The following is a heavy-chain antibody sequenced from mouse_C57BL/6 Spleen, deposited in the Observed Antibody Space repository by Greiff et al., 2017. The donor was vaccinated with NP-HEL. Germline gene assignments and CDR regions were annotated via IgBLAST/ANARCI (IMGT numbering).Heavy chain of an antibody. Sequence: VQLQQSGAELMKPGASVKLSCKATGYTFTGYWIEWVKQRPGHGLEWIGEILPGSGSTNYNEKFKGKATLTADTSSNTAYMQRSSLTTEDSAIYYCARNLDDGYFYWYFDVWGTGTTVTVSS. CDR1: GYTFTGYW. CDR2: ILPGSGST. D-gene: IGHD2-3*01. J-gene: IGHJ1*03. CDR3: ARNLDDGYFYWYFDV. V-gene: IGHV1-9*01.